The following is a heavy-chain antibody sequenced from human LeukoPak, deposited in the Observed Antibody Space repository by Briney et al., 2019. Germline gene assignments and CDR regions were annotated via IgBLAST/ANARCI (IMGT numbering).Heavy chain of an antibody. CDR2: ISSNGGSS. J-gene: IGHJ4*02. V-gene: IGHV3-64D*09. CDR3: VKITSVTGGDC. Sequence: PGRSLRLSCAASGFTFSSYGMHWVRQAPGKGLEYVSGISSNGGSSFYADSVKGRFTISRDNSKNTLYLQMSSLRAEDTAVYYCVKITSVTGGDCWGQGTRLTVSS. D-gene: IGHD1-1*01. CDR1: GFTFSSYG.